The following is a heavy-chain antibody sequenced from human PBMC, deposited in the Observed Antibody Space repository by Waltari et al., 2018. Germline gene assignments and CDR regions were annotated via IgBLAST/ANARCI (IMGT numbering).Heavy chain of an antibody. V-gene: IGHV4-39*01. CDR3: ATYIGASVGTAAFDV. D-gene: IGHD5-12*01. J-gene: IGHJ3*01. Sequence: WIGQPPGQVLEWIGTIYYAGTTYTNPSRRSRLTMSRDTSKNQLSLTLGSTTAADTAFYYCATYIGASVGTAAFDVWGQGTMVTVSS. CDR2: IYYAGTT.